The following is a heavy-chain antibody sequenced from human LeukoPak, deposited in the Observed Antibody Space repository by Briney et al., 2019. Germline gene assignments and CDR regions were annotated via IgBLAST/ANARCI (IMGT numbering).Heavy chain of an antibody. CDR1: GGSISSGGYY. V-gene: IGHV4-31*03. CDR2: IYYSGST. D-gene: IGHD1-1*01. Sequence: SQTLSLTCTVSGGSISSGGYYWSWIRQHPGKGLEWIAYIYYSGSTYYKPTLQSRVTISVDTSKNQFSLKLSSVTAADTAVYYCARSGPHDESDWFDPWGQGTLVTVSS. J-gene: IGHJ5*02. CDR3: ARSGPHDESDWFDP.